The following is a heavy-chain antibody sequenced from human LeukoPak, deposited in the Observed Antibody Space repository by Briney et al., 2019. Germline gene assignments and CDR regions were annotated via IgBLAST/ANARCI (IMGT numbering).Heavy chain of an antibody. CDR3: ARDRADEYSAGSYVSFDP. J-gene: IGHJ5*02. Sequence: ASVKVSCKASGYTFTGHSIRWVRQAPGQGLEWMGWINPQSGSTSYAQPFQGRVVMTLDTSVNSVYMEMSSLGYDDTATYFCARDRADEYSAGSYVSFDPWGRGTPPTASS. D-gene: IGHD3-10*01. V-gene: IGHV1-2*02. CDR2: INPQSGST. CDR1: GYTFTGHS.